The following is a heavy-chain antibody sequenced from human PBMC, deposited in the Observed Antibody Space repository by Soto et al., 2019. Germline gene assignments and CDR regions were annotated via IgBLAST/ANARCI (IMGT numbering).Heavy chain of an antibody. CDR1: GGSISSYY. J-gene: IGHJ4*02. V-gene: IGHV4-59*01. CDR2: IYYSGST. Sequence: PSETLSLTCTVSGGSISSYYWSWIRQPPGKGLEWIGYIYYSGSTNYNPSLKSRVTISVDTSKNQFSLKLSSVTAADTAVYYCARSAPYYDILTGYWGFYDYWGQGTLVTVSS. CDR3: ARSAPYYDILTGYWGFYDY. D-gene: IGHD3-9*01.